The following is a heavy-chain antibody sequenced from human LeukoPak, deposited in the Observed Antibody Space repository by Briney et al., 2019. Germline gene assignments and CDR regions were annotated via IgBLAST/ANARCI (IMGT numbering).Heavy chain of an antibody. CDR2: INPNSGGT. Sequence: VASVKVSCKASGYTFTGYYMHWVRQAPGQGLEWMGWINPNSGGTNYAQKFQGRVTMTRDTSISTAYMELSRLRSDDTAVYYCARDPFTVVVPVANGWFDPWGQGTLVTVS. J-gene: IGHJ5*02. V-gene: IGHV1-2*02. D-gene: IGHD2-15*01. CDR3: ARDPFTVVVPVANGWFDP. CDR1: GYTFTGYY.